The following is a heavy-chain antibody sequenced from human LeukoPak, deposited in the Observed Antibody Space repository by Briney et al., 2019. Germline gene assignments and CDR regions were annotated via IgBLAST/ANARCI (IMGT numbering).Heavy chain of an antibody. CDR1: GGSFSGYY. D-gene: IGHD6-19*01. V-gene: IGHV4-34*01. Sequence: SETLSLTCAVYGGSFSGYYWSWIRQPPGKGLEWIGEINRTGSTNYNPSLKSRVTISVDTSKNQFSLKLSSVTAADTAVYYCAHEEGFNVAGVFDYWGQGTLVTVSS. J-gene: IGHJ4*02. CDR2: INRTGST. CDR3: AHEEGFNVAGVFDY.